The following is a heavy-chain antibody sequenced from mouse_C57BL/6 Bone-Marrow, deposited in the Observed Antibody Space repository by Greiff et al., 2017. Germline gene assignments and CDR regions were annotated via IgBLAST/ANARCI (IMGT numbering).Heavy chain of an antibody. CDR2: IDPSDSYT. V-gene: IGHV1-50*01. CDR3: APSWAY. CDR1: GYTFTSYW. J-gene: IGHJ3*01. Sequence: QVQLQQPGAELVKPGASVKLSCKASGYTFTSYWMQWVKQRPGQGLEWIGEIDPSDSYTNYNQKFKGKATLTVDTSSSTAYMQLSSLTSEDAAVYYCAPSWAYWGQGTLVTGSA.